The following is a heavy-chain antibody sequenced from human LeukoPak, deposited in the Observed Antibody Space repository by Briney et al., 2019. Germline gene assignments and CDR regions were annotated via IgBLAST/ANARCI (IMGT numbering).Heavy chain of an antibody. D-gene: IGHD4-11*01. V-gene: IGHV4-61*08. Sequence: PSETLSLTCTVSGGSISSGGYYWSWIRQPPGKGLEWIGYIYYSGSTNYSPSLKSRVTISVDTSKNQFPLKLSSVAAADTAVYYCARQHYSNGRFDPWGQGTLVTVSS. J-gene: IGHJ5*02. CDR2: IYYSGST. CDR3: ARQHYSNGRFDP. CDR1: GGSISSGGYY.